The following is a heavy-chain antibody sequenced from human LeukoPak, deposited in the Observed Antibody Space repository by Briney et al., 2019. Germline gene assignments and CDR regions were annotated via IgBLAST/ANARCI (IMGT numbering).Heavy chain of an antibody. Sequence: SVKVSCKASGGTFSSYAISWVRQAPGQGLEWMGGIIPIFGTANYAQKFQGRVTITTDESTSTAYMELSSLRSEDTAVYYCARGPYCSSTSCYPKLINWFDPWGQGTLVTVSS. J-gene: IGHJ5*02. D-gene: IGHD2-2*01. CDR3: ARGPYCSSTSCYPKLINWFDP. CDR2: IIPIFGTA. CDR1: GGTFSSYA. V-gene: IGHV1-69*05.